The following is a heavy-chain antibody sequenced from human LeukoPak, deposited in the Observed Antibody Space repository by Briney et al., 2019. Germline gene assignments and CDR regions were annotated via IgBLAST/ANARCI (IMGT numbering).Heavy chain of an antibody. Sequence: GSSVKVSCKASGGTFSSYAISWVRQAPGQGLEWMGGIIPIFGTANYAQKFQGRVTMTRDMSTSTVYMELSSLRSEDTAVYYCAREGSGSYRKFDYWGQGTLVTVSS. V-gene: IGHV1-69*05. D-gene: IGHD1-26*01. CDR3: AREGSGSYRKFDY. J-gene: IGHJ4*02. CDR1: GGTFSSYA. CDR2: IIPIFGTA.